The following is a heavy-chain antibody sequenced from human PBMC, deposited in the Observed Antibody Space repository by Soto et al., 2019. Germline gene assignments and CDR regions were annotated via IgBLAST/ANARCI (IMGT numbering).Heavy chain of an antibody. J-gene: IGHJ5*02. CDR2: FDPEDGET. CDR3: ATGSKYYYDSSGSFGFDP. Sequence: ASVKVSYKVSGYTLTELSMQWVRQAPGKGLEWMGGFDPEDGETIYAQKFQGRVTMTEDTSTDTAYMELSSLRSEDTAVYYCATGSKYYYDSSGSFGFDPWGQGTLVTVSS. V-gene: IGHV1-24*01. CDR1: GYTLTELS. D-gene: IGHD3-22*01.